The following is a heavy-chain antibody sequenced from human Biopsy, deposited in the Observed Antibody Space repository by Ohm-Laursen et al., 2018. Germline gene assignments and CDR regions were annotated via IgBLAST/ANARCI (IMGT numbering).Heavy chain of an antibody. J-gene: IGHJ3*01. CDR2: ISWNSGSI. CDR1: GFKFDDYG. CDR3: ARGYYDIGTGYHYYVFDF. V-gene: IGHV3-9*01. Sequence: SLRLSCAASGFKFDDYGMNWVRQVPGKGLEWVSRISWNSGSIGYVDSVKGRFTISRDNAKNSLYLQMNSLKAEDTALYYCARGYYDIGTGYHYYVFDFWGRGTLVTVSS. D-gene: IGHD3-9*01.